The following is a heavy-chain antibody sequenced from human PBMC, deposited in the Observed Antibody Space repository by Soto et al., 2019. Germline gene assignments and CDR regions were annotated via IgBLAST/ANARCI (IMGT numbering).Heavy chain of an antibody. V-gene: IGHV3-23*01. D-gene: IGHD3-16*02. CDR1: GFTFSSYA. CDR3: AKVYVRDDYIWGSYRSPSFDY. CDR2: ISGSGGST. Sequence: GGSLRLSCAASGFTFSSYAMSWVRQAPGKGLEWVSAISGSGGSTYYADSVKGRFTISRDNSKNTLYLQMNSRRAEDTAVYYCAKVYVRDDYIWGSYRSPSFDYWGQGTLVTVSS. J-gene: IGHJ4*02.